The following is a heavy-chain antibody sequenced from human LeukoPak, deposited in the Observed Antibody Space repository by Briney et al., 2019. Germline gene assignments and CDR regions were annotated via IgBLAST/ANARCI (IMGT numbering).Heavy chain of an antibody. CDR1: GYTFTSYG. J-gene: IGHJ5*02. CDR3: ARSQTHYYDSSGYCWFDP. D-gene: IGHD3-22*01. CDR2: ISAYNGNT. V-gene: IGHV1-18*01. Sequence: GASVKVSCKASGYTFTSYGISWVRQAPGQGLEWMRWISAYNGNTNYAQKLQGRVTMTTDTSTSTAYMELRSLRSDDTAVYYCARSQTHYYDSSGYCWFDPWGQGTLVTVSS.